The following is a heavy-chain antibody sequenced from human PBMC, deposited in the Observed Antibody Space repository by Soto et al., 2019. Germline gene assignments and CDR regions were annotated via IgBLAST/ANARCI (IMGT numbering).Heavy chain of an antibody. V-gene: IGHV3-7*01. D-gene: IGHD3-3*01. J-gene: IGHJ3*02. Sequence: EVQLVESGGGLVQPGGSLRLSCAASGFTFSRYWMSWVRQAPGNGLEWVANIKKDGSKKYYVDSVKGRFTISRDTAKNSLYLQRNSLRAVDMAVYYCAGGVFVGSAFDALDAFDNWVQGRMVTVSS. CDR2: IKKDGSKK. CDR1: GFTFSRYW. CDR3: AGGVFVGSAFDALDAFDN.